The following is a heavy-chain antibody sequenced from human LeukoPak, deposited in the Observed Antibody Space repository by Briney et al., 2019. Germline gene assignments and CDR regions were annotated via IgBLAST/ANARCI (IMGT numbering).Heavy chain of an antibody. CDR1: VCTVSSYI. D-gene: IGHD1-1*01. CDR3: ARGGNGTDLPDY. Sequence: SVKVSCKGSVCTVSSYISNWGRQAPGHPGKWMGGIIPIFGTANYAQKFQGRVTITADESTSTAYMELSSLRSEDTAVYYCARGGNGTDLPDYWGQGTLVTVSS. CDR2: IIPIFGTA. V-gene: IGHV1-69*13. J-gene: IGHJ4*02.